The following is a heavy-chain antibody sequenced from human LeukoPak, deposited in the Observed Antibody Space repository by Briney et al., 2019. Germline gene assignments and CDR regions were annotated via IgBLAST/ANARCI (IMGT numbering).Heavy chain of an antibody. CDR3: ARHNPPASSIIDY. CDR1: GGSISSSNW. D-gene: IGHD6-13*01. V-gene: IGHV4-39*01. CDR2: IYYSGST. J-gene: IGHJ4*02. Sequence: SETLSLTCAVSGGSISSSNWWSWVRQPPGKGLEWIGSIYYSGSTYYNPSLKSRVTISVDTSKNQFSLKLSSVTAADTAVYYCARHNPPASSIIDYWGQGTLVTVSS.